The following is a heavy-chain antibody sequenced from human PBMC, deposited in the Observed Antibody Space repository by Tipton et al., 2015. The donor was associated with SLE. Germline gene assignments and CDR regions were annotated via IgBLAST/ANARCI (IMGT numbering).Heavy chain of an antibody. CDR2: IRYDGSNK. CDR1: GFTFSSYG. V-gene: IGHV3-30*02. Sequence: SLRLSCAASGFTFSSYGMHWVRQAQGKGLEWVAFIRYDGSNKYYADSVKGRFTISRDHSKNTLYLQMNSLRAEDTAVYYCARESLDAFDIWGQGTMVTVSS. J-gene: IGHJ3*02. CDR3: ARESLDAFDI.